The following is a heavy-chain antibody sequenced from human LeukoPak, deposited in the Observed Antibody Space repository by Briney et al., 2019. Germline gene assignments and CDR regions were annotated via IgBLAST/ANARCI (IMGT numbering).Heavy chain of an antibody. CDR3: ARAPHRYYYIDY. CDR2: IYYSGST. J-gene: IGHJ4*02. CDR1: GGSISSYY. D-gene: IGHD3-10*01. Sequence: SEXXSLTCTVSGGSISSYYWSWIRQPPGKGLEWIGYIYYSGSTNYNPSLKSRVTISVDTSKNQFSLKLSSVTAADTAVYYCARAPHRYYYIDYWGQGTLVTVSS. V-gene: IGHV4-59*01.